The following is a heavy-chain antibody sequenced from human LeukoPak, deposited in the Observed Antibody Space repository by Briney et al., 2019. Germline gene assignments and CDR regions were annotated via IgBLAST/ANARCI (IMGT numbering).Heavy chain of an antibody. CDR1: GYFISSGYH. CDR3: VRLEGYYYYYMDV. Sequence: SETLSLTCAVSGYFISSGYHWGWIRQPPGKGLEWIGAIYHTGNTYYNPSLMSRVTMSVDTSKNQFSLRLSSVTAADTAVYYCVRLEGYYYYYMDVWGEGATVTVSS. CDR2: IYHTGNT. V-gene: IGHV4-38-2*01. J-gene: IGHJ6*03.